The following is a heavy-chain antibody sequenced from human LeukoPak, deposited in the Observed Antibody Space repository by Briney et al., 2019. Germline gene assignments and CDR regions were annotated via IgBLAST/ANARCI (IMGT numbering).Heavy chain of an antibody. J-gene: IGHJ3*02. CDR3: AKDGGIVVVGAFDI. D-gene: IGHD3-22*01. CDR1: GFTFSSYG. V-gene: IGHV3-30*02. CDR2: IRYDGSNK. Sequence: GGSLRLSCAASGFTFSSYGMHWVRQAPGKGLEWVAFIRYDGSNKYYADSVKGRFTISRDNSKNTLYLQMNSLRAEDTAVYYCAKDGGIVVVGAFDIWGQGTMVTVSS.